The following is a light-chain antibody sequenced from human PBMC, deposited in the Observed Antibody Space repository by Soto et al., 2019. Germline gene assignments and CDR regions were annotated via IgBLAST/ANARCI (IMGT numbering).Light chain of an antibody. CDR1: RYDSCAYDY. V-gene: IGLV2-14*01. J-gene: IGLJ2*01. CDR2: EVT. CDR3: NSYKNSSAVV. Sequence: QSLLTQPASVSVSPGQSITISCAGTRYDSCAYDYVSWYQQHPGNAPKLLVYEVTNRPSGVSDRVSGSKAGNTASLTISGLQAEDEADYYCNSYKNSSAVVFGGAP.